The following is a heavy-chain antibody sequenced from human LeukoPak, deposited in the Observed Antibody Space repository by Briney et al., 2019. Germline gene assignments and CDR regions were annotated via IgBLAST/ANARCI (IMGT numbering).Heavy chain of an antibody. V-gene: IGHV1-69*01. Sequence: SVKLSCKASGGTFSSYVISWVRQAPGHGLEWMGGIIPIFGTANYAQKFQGRVTITADESTSTAYMELSSLRSEDTALYYCARDSSGGYFDYWGQGTLVTVSS. CDR1: GGTFSSYV. CDR3: ARDSSGGYFDY. CDR2: IIPIFGTA. J-gene: IGHJ4*02. D-gene: IGHD3-22*01.